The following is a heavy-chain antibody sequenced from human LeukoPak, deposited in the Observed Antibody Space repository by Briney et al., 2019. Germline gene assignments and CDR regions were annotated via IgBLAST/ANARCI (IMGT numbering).Heavy chain of an antibody. D-gene: IGHD1-7*01. CDR2: IYTSGIT. CDR3: ARGRDWNYLFFDY. CDR1: GGSISSYY. Sequence: SETLSLTCTVSGGSISSYYWSWIRQPGGKGLEWIGRIYTSGITNYNPSLQSRVTMSVDTSKNQFSLKLNSVTAADTAVYYCARGRDWNYLFFDYWGQGTLVTVSS. V-gene: IGHV4-4*07. J-gene: IGHJ4*02.